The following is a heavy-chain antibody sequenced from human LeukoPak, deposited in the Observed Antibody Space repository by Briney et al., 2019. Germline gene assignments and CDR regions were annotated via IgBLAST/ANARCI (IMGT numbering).Heavy chain of an antibody. CDR2: IDPSGGST. CDR1: GYTFTSYY. J-gene: IGHJ5*02. D-gene: IGHD3-10*01. V-gene: IGHV1-46*01. CDR3: ARSHYYASGKGEPFDP. Sequence: ASVKVSCKASGYTFTSYYMHWVRQAPGQGLEWMGIIDPSGGSTRYAQKFQGRVTMTRDTSTSTLYMELSSLRSEDTAVYYCARSHYYASGKGEPFDPWGQGTLVTVSS.